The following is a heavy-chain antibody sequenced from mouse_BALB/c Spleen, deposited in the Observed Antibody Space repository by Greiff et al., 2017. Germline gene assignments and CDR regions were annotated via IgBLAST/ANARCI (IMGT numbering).Heavy chain of an antibody. CDR3: ARGQVRLFAY. J-gene: IGHJ3*01. CDR1: GYTFTDYN. D-gene: IGHD2-14*01. CDR2: IYPYNGGT. Sequence: EVQLQQSGPELVKPGASVKISCKASGYTFTDYNMHWVKQSHGKSLEWIGYIYPYNGGTGYNQKFKSKATLTVDNSSSTAYMELRSLTSEDSAVYYCARGQVRLFAYWGQGTLVTVSA. V-gene: IGHV1S29*02.